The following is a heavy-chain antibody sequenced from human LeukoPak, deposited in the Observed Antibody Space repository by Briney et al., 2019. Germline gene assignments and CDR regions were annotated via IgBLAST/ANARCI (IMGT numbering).Heavy chain of an antibody. J-gene: IGHJ4*02. D-gene: IGHD5-24*01. V-gene: IGHV3-53*01. CDR2: IFSNGDT. CDR3: TRDQMNY. Sequence: GGSLRLSCAASEFTVSRNYMLWVRQAPGKGLEWVSLIFSNGDTHYADSVKGRFTISRDTSKNTVYPQMNSLRVEDTAMYYCTRDQMNYWGQGTLVTVSS. CDR1: EFTVSRNY.